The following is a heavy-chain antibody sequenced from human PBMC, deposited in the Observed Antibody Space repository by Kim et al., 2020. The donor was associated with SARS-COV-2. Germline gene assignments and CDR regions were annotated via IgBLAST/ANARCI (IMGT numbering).Heavy chain of an antibody. D-gene: IGHD1-26*01. CDR3: ARWSVGATGIDAFDI. CDR2: IYSSGST. CDR1: GFTVSTNY. V-gene: IGHV3-66*01. J-gene: IGHJ3*02. Sequence: GGSLRLSCVVSGFTVSTNYFSWVRQAPGEGLEWVSLIYSSGSTYYADSVKGRFTISRHTSKNTLYLQMNSLRVEDTAVYYCARWSVGATGIDAFDIWGQGTMVTVSS.